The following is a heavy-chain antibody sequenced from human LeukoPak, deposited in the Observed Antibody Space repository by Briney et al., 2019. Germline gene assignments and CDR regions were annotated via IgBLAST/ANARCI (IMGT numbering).Heavy chain of an antibody. Sequence: GGSLRLSCAASGFIFNSYNMNWVRQAPGKGLEWVSYISFSSSTIYYADSVKGRFTISRDNANNSLYLQMNSLRAEDTAVYYCARDLAAFIPFDYWGQGTLVTVSS. D-gene: IGHD6-13*01. CDR3: ARDLAAFIPFDY. V-gene: IGHV3-48*01. CDR1: GFIFNSYN. CDR2: ISFSSSTI. J-gene: IGHJ4*02.